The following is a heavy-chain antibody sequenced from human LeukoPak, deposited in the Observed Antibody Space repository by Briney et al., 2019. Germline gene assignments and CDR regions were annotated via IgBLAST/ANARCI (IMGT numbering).Heavy chain of an antibody. V-gene: IGHV3-7*03. J-gene: IGHJ4*02. D-gene: IGHD6-19*01. CDR1: GFTFDNYW. Sequence: PGGSLRLSCASSGFTFDNYWMTWVRQAPGKGLEWVAIMKQDGSEEYYVDSVKGRFTTFRDNAKNSLYLQMNSLRAEDTAVYYCARKGPGGWYFDYWGQGTLVTVSS. CDR3: ARKGPGGWYFDY. CDR2: MKQDGSEE.